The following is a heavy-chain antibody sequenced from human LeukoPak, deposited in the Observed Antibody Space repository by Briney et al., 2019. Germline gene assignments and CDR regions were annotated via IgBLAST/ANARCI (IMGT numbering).Heavy chain of an antibody. CDR2: IKQDGSEK. CDR3: ARDSAGNDY. Sequence: PGGSPRLSCAASGFTFSTYWMSWVRQAPGEGLEWVANIKQDGSEKYYVDSVKGRFTISRDNAKNSLYLQMNSLRAEDTAMYYCARDSAGNDYWGQGTLVTVSS. V-gene: IGHV3-7*01. D-gene: IGHD6-13*01. J-gene: IGHJ4*02. CDR1: GFTFSTYW.